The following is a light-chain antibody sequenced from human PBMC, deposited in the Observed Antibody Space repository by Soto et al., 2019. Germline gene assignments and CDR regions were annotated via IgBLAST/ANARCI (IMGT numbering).Light chain of an antibody. J-gene: IGKJ1*01. CDR1: QSVSSSY. V-gene: IGKV3-20*01. CDR2: GAS. CDR3: QQYGNSPLT. Sequence: SVLTQSPGTLSLSPWERATLSCRASQSVSSSYLAWYQQKPGQAPRLLIYGASSRATGIPDRFSGSGSGTDFTLTISRLEPEDFAVYYFQQYGNSPLTFGQGTKVEIK.